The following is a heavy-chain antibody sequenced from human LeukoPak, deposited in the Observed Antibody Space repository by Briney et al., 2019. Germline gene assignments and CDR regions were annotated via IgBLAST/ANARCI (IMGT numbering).Heavy chain of an antibody. CDR3: AKVGGDWSYYFDY. J-gene: IGHJ4*02. Sequence: GGSLRLSCAASGFTFSSYWMSWVRQAPGKGLEWVANIKQDGSEKYYVDSVKGRFTISRDNAKNSLYLQMNSLRAEDTAVYYCAKVGGDWSYYFDYWGQGTLVTVSS. V-gene: IGHV3-7*01. D-gene: IGHD2-21*02. CDR2: IKQDGSEK. CDR1: GFTFSSYW.